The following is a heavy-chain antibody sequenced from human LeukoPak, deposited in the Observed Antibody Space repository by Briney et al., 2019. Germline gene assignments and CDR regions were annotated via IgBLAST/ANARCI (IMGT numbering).Heavy chain of an antibody. CDR1: GFTFSSYA. CDR2: ISGSGGST. J-gene: IGHJ3*02. Sequence: PGGALRLSCAASGFTFSSYAMRWVRQAPGKGLEGVSAISGSGGSTYYADSVKGRFTISRDNSKNTLYLQMNSLRAEDTAVYYCASRLGIAAARIREGAFDIWDQATMVTVSS. D-gene: IGHD6-13*01. CDR3: ASRLGIAAARIREGAFDI. V-gene: IGHV3-23*01.